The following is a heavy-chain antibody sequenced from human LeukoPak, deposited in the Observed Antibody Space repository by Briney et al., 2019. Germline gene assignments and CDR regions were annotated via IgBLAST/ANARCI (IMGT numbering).Heavy chain of an antibody. V-gene: IGHV5-51*01. CDR1: GYSFTSYW. J-gene: IGHJ2*01. Sequence: GESLKISCKGSGYSFTSYWIGWVRQMPGKGLEWIASIYPCDSDTRYSPSFQGQVTISADKSINTAYLQWSSLKASDTAMYYCARRVVNNRNWYFDLWGRGTLVTVSS. CDR3: ARRVVNNRNWYFDL. D-gene: IGHD4-23*01. CDR2: IYPCDSDT.